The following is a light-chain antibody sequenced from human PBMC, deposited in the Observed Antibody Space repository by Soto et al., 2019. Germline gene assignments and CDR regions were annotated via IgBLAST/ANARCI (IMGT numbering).Light chain of an antibody. CDR3: QQYGSSPQT. V-gene: IGKV3-20*01. Sequence: EIVLTQSPGTLSLSPGERATLSCRSSQSVTSSYLAWYQQKPGQAPRLLIYGASSRATGTPDRFTGSGSGTDFTLTISRLEPEDFAVYYCQQYGSSPQTFGQGTKVEI. CDR2: GAS. CDR1: QSVTSSY. J-gene: IGKJ1*01.